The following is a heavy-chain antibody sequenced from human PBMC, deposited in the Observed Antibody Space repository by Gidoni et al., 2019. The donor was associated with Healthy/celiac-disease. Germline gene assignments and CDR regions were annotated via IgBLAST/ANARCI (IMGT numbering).Heavy chain of an antibody. D-gene: IGHD5-18*01. V-gene: IGHV4-31*03. CDR3: ARDQKKVDTAMVFGHYYYYGMDV. CDR1: AGSISSGGYY. Sequence: QVQLQESGPGLVKPSQTLSLTCTVSAGSISSGGYYWSWIRQHPGKGLEWIGYIYYSGSTYYNPSLKSRVTISVDTSKNQFSLKLSSVTTADTAVYYCARDQKKVDTAMVFGHYYYYGMDVWGQGTTVTVSS. CDR2: IYYSGST. J-gene: IGHJ6*02.